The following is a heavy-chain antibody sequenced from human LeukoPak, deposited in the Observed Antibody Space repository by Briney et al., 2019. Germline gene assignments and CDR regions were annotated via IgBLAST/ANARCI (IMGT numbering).Heavy chain of an antibody. V-gene: IGHV1-2*04. Sequence: GASVKVSCKASGYTFTGYYMRWVRQAPGQGLEWMGWINPNSGGTNYAQKFQGWVTMTRDTSISTAYMELSRLRSDDTAVYYCARDRGSYGLAFDIWGQGTMVTVSS. CDR2: INPNSGGT. CDR1: GYTFTGYY. CDR3: ARDRGSYGLAFDI. J-gene: IGHJ3*02. D-gene: IGHD3-16*01.